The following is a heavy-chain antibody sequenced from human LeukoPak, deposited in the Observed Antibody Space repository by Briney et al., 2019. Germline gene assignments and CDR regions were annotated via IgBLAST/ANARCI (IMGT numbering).Heavy chain of an antibody. CDR1: GYTFTSYD. V-gene: IGHV1-8*01. D-gene: IGHD1-26*01. Sequence: ASVKVSCKASGYTFTSYDINWVRQATGQGLEWMGWMNPNSGNTGYAQKLQGRVTMTTDTSTSTAYMELRSLRSDDTAVYYCARDRWELPTPYYYYYGMDVWGQGTTVTVSS. J-gene: IGHJ6*02. CDR3: ARDRWELPTPYYYYYGMDV. CDR2: MNPNSGNT.